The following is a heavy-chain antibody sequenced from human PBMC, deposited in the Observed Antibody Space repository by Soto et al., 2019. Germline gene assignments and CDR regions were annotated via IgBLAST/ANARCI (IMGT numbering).Heavy chain of an antibody. J-gene: IGHJ4*02. Sequence: GGSLRLSCAASGFTFSSYAMSWVRQAPGKGLEWVSAISGSGGSTYYADSVKGRVTISRDNSKNTLYLQMNSLRAXETAVYYXXXXXXXSDPPVYFDYWGQGTLVTVSS. V-gene: IGHV3-23*01. CDR1: GFTFSSYA. CDR3: XXXXXXSDPPVYFDY. CDR2: ISGSGGST. D-gene: IGHD3-3*01.